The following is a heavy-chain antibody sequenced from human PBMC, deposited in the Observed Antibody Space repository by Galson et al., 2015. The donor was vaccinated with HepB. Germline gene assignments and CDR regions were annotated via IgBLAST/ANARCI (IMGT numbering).Heavy chain of an antibody. CDR3: VKDAGNCSSTSCYLGFDF. CDR1: GFTFSNYG. CDR2: ISHDGSNK. J-gene: IGHJ4*02. Sequence: SLRLSCAASGFTFSNYGMHWVRQAPGKGLEWVAVISHDGSNKYYTDSVKGRFTISRDNSKNTLYLQMNSLRAEDTAVYYCVKDAGNCSSTSCYLGFDFWGQGTLVTVSS. D-gene: IGHD2-2*01. V-gene: IGHV3-30*18.